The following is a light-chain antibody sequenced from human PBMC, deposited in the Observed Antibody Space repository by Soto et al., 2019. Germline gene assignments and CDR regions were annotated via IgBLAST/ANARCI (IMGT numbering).Light chain of an antibody. V-gene: IGKV1-5*03. J-gene: IGKJ1*01. Sequence: IHMTQSPSTLSGSVGDRVTITCRASQTISSWLAWYQQKPGKAPKLLIYKASTLKSGVPSRFSGSGSGTEFTLTISSLQPDDFATYCCQHYGGMWTFGQGTKVDIK. CDR2: KAS. CDR1: QTISSW. CDR3: QHYGGMWT.